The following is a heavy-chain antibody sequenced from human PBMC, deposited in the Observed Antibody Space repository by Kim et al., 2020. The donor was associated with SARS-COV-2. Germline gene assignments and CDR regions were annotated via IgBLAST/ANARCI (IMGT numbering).Heavy chain of an antibody. V-gene: IGHV3-23*01. CDR1: GFTFSSYA. J-gene: IGHJ4*02. D-gene: IGHD3-9*01. CDR2: ISGSGGST. CDR3: AKVGYYDILTGSISAGPPFDY. Sequence: GGSLRLSCAASGFTFSSYAMSWVRQAPGKGLEWISAISGSGGSTYYADSVKGRFTISRDNSKNTLYLQMNSLRAEDTAVYYCAKVGYYDILTGSISAGPPFDYWGQGTLVTVSS.